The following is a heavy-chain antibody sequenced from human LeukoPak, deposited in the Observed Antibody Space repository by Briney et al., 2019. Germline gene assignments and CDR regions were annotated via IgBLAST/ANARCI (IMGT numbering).Heavy chain of an antibody. V-gene: IGHV3-7*01. D-gene: IGHD2-15*01. Sequence: GGSLRLSCAASGFTFSSYSMNWVRQVPGKGLEWVANINEDGSETYYVDSVKGRFTISRDNAKRLLYLQLNSLRAEDTAVYYCARDSGGYDYWGQGTLVTVSS. CDR3: ARDSGGYDY. J-gene: IGHJ4*02. CDR2: INEDGSET. CDR1: GFTFSSYS.